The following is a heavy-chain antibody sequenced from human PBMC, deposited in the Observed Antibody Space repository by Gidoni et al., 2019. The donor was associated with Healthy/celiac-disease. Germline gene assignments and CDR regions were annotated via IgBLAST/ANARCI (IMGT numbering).Heavy chain of an antibody. D-gene: IGHD2-2*01. Sequence: QVQLVQSGAEVKKPGASVKVSCKASGYTFTGYYMHWVRQAPGQGLEWMGRINPNSGGTNYAQKFQGRVTMTRDTSISTAYMELSRLRSDDTAVYYCASNIVVVPAARRGHGMDVWGQGTTVTVSS. J-gene: IGHJ6*02. CDR2: INPNSGGT. CDR1: GYTFTGYY. CDR3: ASNIVVVPAARRGHGMDV. V-gene: IGHV1-2*06.